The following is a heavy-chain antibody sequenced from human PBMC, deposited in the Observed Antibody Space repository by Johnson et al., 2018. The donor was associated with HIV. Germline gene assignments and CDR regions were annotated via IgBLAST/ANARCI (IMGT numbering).Heavy chain of an antibody. D-gene: IGHD2-15*01. CDR1: GFTFSKAW. V-gene: IGHV3-30*18. J-gene: IGHJ3*02. Sequence: VQLVESGGGLVKPGGSLRLSCAASGFTFSKAWMSWVRQAPGKGLEWVSVISYDGSNKYYADSVKGRFTISRDNSKNTLYLQMNSLRAEETAVYYCAKVGRLTRILVSVACYIWCQGTMVTGSS. CDR2: ISYDGSNK. CDR3: AKVGRLTRILVSVACYI.